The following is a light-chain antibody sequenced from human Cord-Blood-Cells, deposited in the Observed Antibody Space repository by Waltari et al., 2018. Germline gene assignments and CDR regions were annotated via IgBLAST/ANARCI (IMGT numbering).Light chain of an antibody. V-gene: IGKV1-5*03. CDR2: KAS. J-gene: IGKJ1*01. CDR3: QQYNSYRT. Sequence: DIQMTQSPSTLSASVGDRVTITFRASQSISSWLAWYQQKPGKAPKLLIYKASSLESGVPSRFSGSGYGTEFTLTISSLQPDDFATYYCQQYNSYRTFGQGTKVEIK. CDR1: QSISSW.